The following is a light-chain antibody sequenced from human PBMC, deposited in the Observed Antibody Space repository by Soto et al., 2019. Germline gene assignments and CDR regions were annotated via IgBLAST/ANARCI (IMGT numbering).Light chain of an antibody. CDR3: AAWDVSLVV. CDR1: SSNIGTNT. J-gene: IGLJ2*01. Sequence: QSVLTQPPSASGTPGQRVTISCSGSSSNIGTNTVIWYQQLPGAALKLLIYSDNQWPSGVPDRFSGSKSGTSASLAISGLQSEDEADYYCAAWDVSLVVFGGGTKLTVL. CDR2: SDN. V-gene: IGLV1-44*01.